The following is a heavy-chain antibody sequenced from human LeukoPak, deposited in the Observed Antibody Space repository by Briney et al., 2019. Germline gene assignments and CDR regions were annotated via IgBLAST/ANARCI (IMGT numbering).Heavy chain of an antibody. Sequence: GASVKVSFKTSGYTFISSGISWVRQAPGQGLEWMGWISAHNGNTNYAQKFQGRVTMTTDTSTSTAYMELRSLRFDDTAVYYCAKDDDSSGDIRYWGQGTLVTVSS. J-gene: IGHJ4*02. V-gene: IGHV1-18*01. CDR1: GYTFISSG. D-gene: IGHD3-22*01. CDR3: AKDDDSSGDIRY. CDR2: ISAHNGNT.